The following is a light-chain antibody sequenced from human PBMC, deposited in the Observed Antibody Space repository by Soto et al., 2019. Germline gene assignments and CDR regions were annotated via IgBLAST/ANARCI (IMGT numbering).Light chain of an antibody. Sequence: IGLTQSPGTLSLSPGERATLSCRASQSVSSSYLAWFQQKPGQAPRLLIYGASSRATGIPDRFSGSGSGTDFTLTISRLEPEDFAVYYCQQYGSSPLCTFGQGTKLEIK. CDR3: QQYGSSPLCT. V-gene: IGKV3-20*01. CDR2: GAS. CDR1: QSVSSSY. J-gene: IGKJ2*02.